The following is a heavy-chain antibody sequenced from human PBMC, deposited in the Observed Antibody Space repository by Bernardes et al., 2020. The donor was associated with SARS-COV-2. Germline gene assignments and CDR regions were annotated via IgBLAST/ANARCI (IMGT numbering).Heavy chain of an antibody. J-gene: IGHJ4*02. V-gene: IGHV1-2*02. D-gene: IGHD3-22*01. CDR1: GYTFTAYF. CDR3: ASVTYTSGTDFDY. CDR2: ISPSSGGT. Sequence: ASVKVSCKASGYTFTAYFMPWVRQTPGQGLEWMGWISPSSGGTTYAQKFQGRVTMTRDTSISTAYMELSRLGSDDTAMYYCASVTYTSGTDFDYWGQGTLVTGSA.